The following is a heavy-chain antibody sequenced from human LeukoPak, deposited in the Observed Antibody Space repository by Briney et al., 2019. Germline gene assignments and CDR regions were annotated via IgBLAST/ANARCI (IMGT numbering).Heavy chain of an antibody. J-gene: IGHJ5*02. D-gene: IGHD2-15*01. Sequence: GESLKISCKASGYTFTGYYMHWVRQAPGQGLEWMGWINPHSGDANYAQKFQGRVTITADKSTSTAYMELSSLRSEDTAVYYCARDVGYCSGGSCYGHDNWFDPWGQGTLVTVSS. CDR1: GYTFTGYY. V-gene: IGHV1-2*02. CDR3: ARDVGYCSGGSCYGHDNWFDP. CDR2: INPHSGDA.